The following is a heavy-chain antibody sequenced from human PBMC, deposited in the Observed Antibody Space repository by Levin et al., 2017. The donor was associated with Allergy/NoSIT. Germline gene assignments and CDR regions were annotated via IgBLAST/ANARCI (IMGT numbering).Heavy chain of an antibody. V-gene: IGHV3-7*01. CDR2: INEDGSEK. CDR3: ARDPYGIRGYGGYGAFDI. CDR1: GFTLSRFW. Sequence: QPGGSLRLSCAASGFTLSRFWTTWVRQAPGKGLEWVTNINEDGSEKQYVASVKGRFTISRDYANNSVYLQMSSLRDEDTAIYYCARDPYGIRGYGGYGAFDIWGQGTMVTVSS. D-gene: IGHD3-22*01. J-gene: IGHJ3*02.